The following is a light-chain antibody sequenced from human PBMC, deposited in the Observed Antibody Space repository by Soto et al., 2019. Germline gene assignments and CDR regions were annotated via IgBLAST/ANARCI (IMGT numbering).Light chain of an antibody. CDR1: SSDVGGYNY. CDR2: EVI. V-gene: IGLV2-14*01. J-gene: IGLJ3*02. CDR3: SSYTTSSTLMV. Sequence: QSALTQPASVSGSPGQSITISCTGTSSDVGGYNYVSWYQQYPGKVPKLMIYEVINRPSGVSNRFSGSRSGNTASLTISGLQAEDEADYYCSSYTTSSTLMVFGGGTKVTVL.